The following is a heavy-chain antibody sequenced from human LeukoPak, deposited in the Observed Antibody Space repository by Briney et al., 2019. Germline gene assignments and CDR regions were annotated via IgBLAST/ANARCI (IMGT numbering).Heavy chain of an antibody. D-gene: IGHD6-25*01. CDR3: ARRGSSGRSFDY. Sequence: PSETLSLTCTVSGGSVSSSSYYWGWIRQPPGKGLEWVGCIYNSGSTYYDPSLKSRVTISVDTSKNQVSLKVNSVTAADTAVYYCARRGSSGRSFDYWGQGTLVIVSS. J-gene: IGHJ4*02. V-gene: IGHV4-39*01. CDR2: IYNSGST. CDR1: GGSVSSSSYY.